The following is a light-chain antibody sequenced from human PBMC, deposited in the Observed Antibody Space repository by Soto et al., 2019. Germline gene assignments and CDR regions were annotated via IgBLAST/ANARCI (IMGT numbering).Light chain of an antibody. J-gene: IGLJ2*01. V-gene: IGLV1-36*01. CDR1: TSNIGNNA. CDR2: YDD. CDR3: AAWDDRLNGVI. Sequence: QSALTQPPSVSEAPRQRVTISCSGSTSNIGNNAVSWYQQLPGKAPKLLIYYDDLLPSGVSDRFSGSKSGTSASLAISGLQSEDEADYFCAAWDDRLNGVIFGGGTKVTVL.